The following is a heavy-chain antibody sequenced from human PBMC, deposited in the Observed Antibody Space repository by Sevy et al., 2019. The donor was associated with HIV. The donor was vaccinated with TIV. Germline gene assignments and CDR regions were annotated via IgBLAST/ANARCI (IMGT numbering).Heavy chain of an antibody. CDR3: ARAPSGSQGPGQYFHH. V-gene: IGHV1-18*01. J-gene: IGHJ1*01. Sequence: SVKVSCKASGYTFTNYHITWVRQAPGQGLEWMEWITPNNGNTNYARRLQGRVTMTTDTSTATAYMELRNLRSDDTAVYFCARAPSGSQGPGQYFHHWGQGTLVTVSS. CDR1: GYTFTNYH. CDR2: ITPNNGNT. D-gene: IGHD1-26*01.